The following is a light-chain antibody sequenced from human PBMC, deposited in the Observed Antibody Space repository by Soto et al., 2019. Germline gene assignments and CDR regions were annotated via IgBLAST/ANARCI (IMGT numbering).Light chain of an antibody. J-gene: IGKJ1*01. Sequence: ERVLTQSPGTLSLSPGEGATLSCRASQSLSSHYLAGYQQKPGQSTRLLIYGTSSRATGIPDRFSGSGSGTDFTLTLSILAPADFAGYYWQHYGSSQWTFGQGTKVEIK. CDR3: QHYGSSQWT. V-gene: IGKV3-20*01. CDR2: GTS. CDR1: QSLSSHY.